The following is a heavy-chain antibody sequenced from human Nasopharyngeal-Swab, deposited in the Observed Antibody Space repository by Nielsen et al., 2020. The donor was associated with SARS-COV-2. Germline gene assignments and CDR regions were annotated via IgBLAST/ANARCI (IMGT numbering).Heavy chain of an antibody. V-gene: IGHV4-34*01. J-gene: IGHJ5*02. CDR2: INHRGST. CDR3: ARAPGYSSSWRPNWFDP. Sequence: SEPLSLTCAVYGGSFSGYYWSWIRQPQGKGLEWIGEINHRGSTNYTPSLKSRVTISVDTSKNQYSLKLSSVTAADTAVYYCARAPGYSSSWRPNWFDPWGQGTLVTVSS. CDR1: GGSFSGYY. D-gene: IGHD6-13*01.